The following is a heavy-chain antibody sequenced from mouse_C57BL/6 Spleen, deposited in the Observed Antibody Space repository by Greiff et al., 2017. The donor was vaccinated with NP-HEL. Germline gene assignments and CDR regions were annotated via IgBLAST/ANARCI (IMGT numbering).Heavy chain of an antibody. CDR2: IYPGDGDT. CDR3: ARRFITTVVDYFDY. CDR1: GYAFSSSW. Sequence: QVQLKESGPELVKPGASVKISCKASGYAFSSSWMNWVKQRPGKGLEWIGRIYPGDGDTNYNGKFKGKATLTADKSSSTAYMQLSSLTSEDSAVYFCARRFITTVVDYFDYWGQGTTLTVSS. J-gene: IGHJ2*01. D-gene: IGHD1-1*01. V-gene: IGHV1-82*01.